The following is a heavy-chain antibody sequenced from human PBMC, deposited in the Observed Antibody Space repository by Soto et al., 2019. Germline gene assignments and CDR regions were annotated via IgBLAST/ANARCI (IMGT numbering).Heavy chain of an antibody. CDR1: GFTFNNYN. CDR2: IAARGSGYR. CDR3: ARDLEGADVFDL. J-gene: IGHJ3*01. D-gene: IGHD3-16*01. Sequence: GGSLRLSCATSGFTFNNYNMNWVRQAPGKGLEWVSSIAARGSGYRYYAESVKGRFTITRDVAKNSLYLQMNNLRADDTALYYCARDLEGADVFDLWGQGTMVTVAS. V-gene: IGHV3-21*01.